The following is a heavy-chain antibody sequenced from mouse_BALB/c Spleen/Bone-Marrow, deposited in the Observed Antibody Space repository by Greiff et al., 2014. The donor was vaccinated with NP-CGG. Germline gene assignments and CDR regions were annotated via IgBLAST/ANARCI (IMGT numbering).Heavy chain of an antibody. CDR1: GYTFTGYW. CDR3: ARFPFYYGSSFYYFDY. CDR2: IAPGSGST. J-gene: IGHJ2*01. D-gene: IGHD1-1*01. Sequence: DLVKPGASVKLSCKASGYTFTGYWINWIKQRPGQGLEWIGRIAPGSGSTYYNEMFKGKATLTVDTSSSTAYIQLSSLSSEDSAVYFCARFPFYYGSSFYYFDYWGQGTTLTASS. V-gene: IGHV1S41*01.